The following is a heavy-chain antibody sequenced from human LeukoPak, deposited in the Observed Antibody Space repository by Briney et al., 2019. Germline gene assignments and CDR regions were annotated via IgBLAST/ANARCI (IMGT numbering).Heavy chain of an antibody. Sequence: PSETLSLTCTVSGDSIDNYYWNWIRQPPGKGLEWIGNIYYRGSTYYNPSLKSRLTISVDTSKKQFSLKLRSVTAADTAVYYCARQGFIAAAGTVGYYFDYWGQGTLVTVSS. V-gene: IGHV4-39*01. D-gene: IGHD6-13*01. CDR3: ARQGFIAAAGTVGYYFDY. CDR2: IYYRGST. CDR1: GDSIDNYY. J-gene: IGHJ4*02.